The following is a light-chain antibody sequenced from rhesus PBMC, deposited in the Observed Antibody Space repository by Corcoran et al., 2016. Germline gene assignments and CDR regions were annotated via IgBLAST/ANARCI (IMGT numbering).Light chain of an antibody. CDR3: QHGYGTPLT. CDR2: KAS. Sequence: DIQMTQSPSSLSASVGDRVTITCRASENVNNYLNWYQQKPGKAPKLLIYKASTLQSGVPSRFSGSGSVTDYTFTISSLPPEDVAAYYCQHGYGTPLTFGGGTKVEIK. V-gene: IGKV1-74*01. CDR1: ENVNNY. J-gene: IGKJ4*01.